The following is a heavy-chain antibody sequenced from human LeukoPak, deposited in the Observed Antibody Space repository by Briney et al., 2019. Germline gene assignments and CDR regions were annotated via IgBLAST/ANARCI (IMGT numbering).Heavy chain of an antibody. CDR2: ISSSGSSI. V-gene: IGHV3-48*04. CDR3: ARPQRLLSGFPGY. D-gene: IGHD3-22*01. Sequence: GGSLRLSCAASGFTFSNAWMNWVRQAPGKGLEWVSYISSSGSSIYYADAVKGRFTISRDNAKNSLYLQMNSLRAEDTAVYYCARPQRLLSGFPGYWGQGTLVTVSS. CDR1: GFTFSNAW. J-gene: IGHJ4*02.